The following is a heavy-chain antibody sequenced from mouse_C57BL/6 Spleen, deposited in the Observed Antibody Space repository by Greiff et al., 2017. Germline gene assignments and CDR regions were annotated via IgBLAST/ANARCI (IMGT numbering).Heavy chain of an antibody. Sequence: QVQLQQSGAELVRPGASVTLSCKASGYTFTDYEMPWVKQPPVHGLEWIGAIDPDTGGTAYNQKLQGKAILSADKSSSTAYMELHVLTSEDSAVDYCTTHDCGSSSYDVDYWGQGTSVTVSS. CDR1: GYTFTDYE. CDR2: IDPDTGGT. D-gene: IGHD1-1*01. CDR3: TTHDCGSSSYDVDY. J-gene: IGHJ4*01. V-gene: IGHV1-15*01.